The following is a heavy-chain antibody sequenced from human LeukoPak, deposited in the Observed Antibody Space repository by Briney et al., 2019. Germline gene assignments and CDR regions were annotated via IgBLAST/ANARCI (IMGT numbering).Heavy chain of an antibody. Sequence: PSETLSLTCTVSGGSISSYYWSWIRQPPGKGLEWIGYIYYSGSTNYNPSLKSRVTISVDTSKNQFSLKLSSVTAADTAVYYCARDRGYYGSGSYYNVFDYWGQGTLVTVSS. V-gene: IGHV4-59*01. CDR1: GGSISSYY. D-gene: IGHD3-10*01. CDR2: IYYSGST. CDR3: ARDRGYYGSGSYYNVFDY. J-gene: IGHJ4*02.